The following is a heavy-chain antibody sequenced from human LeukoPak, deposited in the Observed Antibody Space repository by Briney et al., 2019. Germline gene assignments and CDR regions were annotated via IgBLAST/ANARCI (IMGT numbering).Heavy chain of an antibody. CDR2: INHSGST. V-gene: IGHV4-34*01. CDR3: ARGENLYYYYYGMDV. J-gene: IGHJ6*02. Sequence: SETLSLACAVYGGSFSDYYWTWIRQPPGKGLEWIGEINHSGSTNYNPSLKSRVTISVDTSKNQFSLKLSSVTAADTAVYYCARGENLYYYYYGMDVWGQGTTVTVSS. CDR1: GGSFSDYY.